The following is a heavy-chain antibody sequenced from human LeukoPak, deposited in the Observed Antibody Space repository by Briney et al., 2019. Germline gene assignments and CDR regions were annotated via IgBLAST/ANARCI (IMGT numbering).Heavy chain of an antibody. V-gene: IGHV3-23*01. CDR3: AKRYCTGGTCCPDY. CDR1: GFTFSNYA. CDR2: ISNSGVNT. D-gene: IGHD2-8*02. Sequence: YPGGSLRLSCAASGFTFSNYAMSWVRQAPGKGLEWVAAISNSGVNTFHAGSVRGRFTISRDNSKNTLYLQVNSLRDEDTAMYFCAKRYCTGGTCCPDYWGQGTVVTVSS. J-gene: IGHJ4*02.